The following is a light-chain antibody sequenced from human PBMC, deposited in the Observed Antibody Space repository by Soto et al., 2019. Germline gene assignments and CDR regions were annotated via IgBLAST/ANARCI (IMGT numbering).Light chain of an antibody. CDR2: DVS. CDR1: SSDVGGYNY. Sequence: QSALTQPASVSGSPGQSITISCSETSSDVGGYNYVSWYQQHPGKAPKLMIYDVSNRPSGVSNRFSGSKSGNTASLTISGLQAEDEADYYCSSYKNTITVIFGGGTKLTVL. V-gene: IGLV2-14*03. CDR3: SSYKNTITVI. J-gene: IGLJ2*01.